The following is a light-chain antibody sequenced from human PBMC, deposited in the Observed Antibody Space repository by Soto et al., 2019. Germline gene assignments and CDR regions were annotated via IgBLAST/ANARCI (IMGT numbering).Light chain of an antibody. CDR1: QSISSY. CDR3: QQSYSTPVT. CDR2: AAS. J-gene: IGKJ4*01. Sequence: DIQMTPSPSSLSASVGDRVTITCRASQSISSYLNWYQQKPGKAPKLLIYAASSLQSGVPSRFSGSRSGTDFTLTSSSLQPEYFATYYCQQSYSTPVTFGGGTKVEIK. V-gene: IGKV1-39*01.